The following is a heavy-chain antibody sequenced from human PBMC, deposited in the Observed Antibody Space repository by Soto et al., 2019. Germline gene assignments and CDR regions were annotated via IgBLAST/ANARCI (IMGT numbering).Heavy chain of an antibody. CDR1: GYTFTSYD. D-gene: IGHD1-1*01. CDR2: MNPNSGNT. J-gene: IGHJ6*02. Sequence: QVQLVQSGAEVKKPGASVKVSCKASGYTFTSYDINWVRQATGQGLEWMGWMNPNSGNTGYAQKFQGRVTMTRNTSIRTAYMERSSLRSEDTAVYYCARERPGTTSMDVWGQGTTVTVSS. V-gene: IGHV1-8*01. CDR3: ARERPGTTSMDV.